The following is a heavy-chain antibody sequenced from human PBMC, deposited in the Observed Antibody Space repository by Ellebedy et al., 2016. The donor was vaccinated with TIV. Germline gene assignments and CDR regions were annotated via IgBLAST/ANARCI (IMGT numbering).Heavy chain of an antibody. V-gene: IGHV1-18*01. CDR2: ISAYTGNT. D-gene: IGHD3-22*01. J-gene: IGHJ4*02. Sequence: AASVKVSCKASGYTFTSYDINWVRQAPGQGLEWMGWISAYTGNTNYAQNLKGRVTMTTDTSTNTAYMELRSLISDDTAVYYCARDEGGEGSMIVVVHFDYWGQGTLVTVSS. CDR1: GYTFTSYD. CDR3: ARDEGGEGSMIVVVHFDY.